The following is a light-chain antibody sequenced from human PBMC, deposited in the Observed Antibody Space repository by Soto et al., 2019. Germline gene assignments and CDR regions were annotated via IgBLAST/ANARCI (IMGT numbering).Light chain of an antibody. Sequence: DIVMTRTPLSLPVTPGEPASISCRSSQSLLDSDDGNTYLDWYLQKPGQSPQLLIYTVSYRASGVPDMFSGTASGTDFTLKISRVEAEDVGVYYCMQRIELPLTFGGGTMVDIK. CDR3: MQRIELPLT. J-gene: IGKJ4*01. V-gene: IGKV2-40*01. CDR1: QSLLDSDDGNTY. CDR2: TVS.